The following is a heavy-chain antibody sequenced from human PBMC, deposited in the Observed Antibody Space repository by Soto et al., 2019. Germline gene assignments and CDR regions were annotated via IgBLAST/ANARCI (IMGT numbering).Heavy chain of an antibody. CDR2: ISAYNGNT. CDR3: ARAVVLNPFDY. Sequence: VASVKVSCKASGYTFTSYGISWVRQAPGQGLEWMGWISAYNGNTNYAQKLQGRVTMTTDISTSTAYMELSSLRSEDTAVYYCARAVVLNPFDYWGQGTLVTVSS. J-gene: IGHJ4*02. V-gene: IGHV1-18*01. CDR1: GYTFTSYG. D-gene: IGHD3-16*02.